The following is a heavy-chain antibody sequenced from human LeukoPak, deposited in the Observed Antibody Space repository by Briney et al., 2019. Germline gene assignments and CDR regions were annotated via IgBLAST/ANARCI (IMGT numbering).Heavy chain of an antibody. Sequence: PSGGPVSLPCGASGFTYSSYAMSCVRQAPDGGLEGVAVISYDGSNKHYAHSVKGRFTISRDNSKNTLYLQMNSLRAEDTAVYYCARGSSGWYGLSFDYWGQGTLVTVSS. D-gene: IGHD6-19*01. V-gene: IGHV3-30-3*01. J-gene: IGHJ4*02. CDR2: ISYDGSNK. CDR1: GFTYSSYA. CDR3: ARGSSGWYGLSFDY.